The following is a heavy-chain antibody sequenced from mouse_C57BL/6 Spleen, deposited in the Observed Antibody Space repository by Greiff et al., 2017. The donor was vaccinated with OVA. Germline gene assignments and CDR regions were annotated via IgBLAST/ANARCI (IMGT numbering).Heavy chain of an antibody. CDR2: INPNNGGT. CDR3: AIGLLLRSFDY. V-gene: IGHV1-26*01. Sequence: VQLQQSGPELVKPGASVKISCKASGYTFPDYYMNWVKQSHGKSLEWIGDINPNNGGTSYNQKFKGKATLTVDKSSSTAYMELRSLTSEDSAVYYCAIGLLLRSFDYWGQGTTLTVSS. D-gene: IGHD1-1*01. J-gene: IGHJ2*01. CDR1: GYTFPDYY.